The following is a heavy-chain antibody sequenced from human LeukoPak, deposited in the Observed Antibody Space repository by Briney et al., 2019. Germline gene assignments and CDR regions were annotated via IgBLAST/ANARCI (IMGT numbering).Heavy chain of an antibody. V-gene: IGHV3-48*03. CDR3: AAVGYCSSTSCYVGYFDY. CDR1: GFTFSSYE. Sequence: GGSLRLSCAASGFTFSSYEMNWVRQAPGKGLEWVSYISSSGSTIYYADSVKGRFTISTDNAKNSLYLQMNSLRAEDTAVYYCAAVGYCSSTSCYVGYFDYWGQGTLVTVSS. D-gene: IGHD2-2*01. CDR2: ISSSGSTI. J-gene: IGHJ4*02.